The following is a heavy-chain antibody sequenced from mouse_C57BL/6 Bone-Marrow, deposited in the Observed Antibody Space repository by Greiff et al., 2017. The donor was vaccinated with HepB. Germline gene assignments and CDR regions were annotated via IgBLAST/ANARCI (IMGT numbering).Heavy chain of an antibody. D-gene: IGHD2-5*01. CDR3: AREVYYSNFAWFAY. CDR1: GYTFTSYW. CDR2: IYPGSGST. V-gene: IGHV1-55*01. Sequence: QVQLQQSGAELVKPGASVKMSCKASGYTFTSYWITWVKQRPGQGLEWIGDIYPGSGSTNYNEKFKSKATLTVDTSSSTAYMQLSSLTSEDSAVYYCAREVYYSNFAWFAYWGQGTLVTVSA. J-gene: IGHJ3*01.